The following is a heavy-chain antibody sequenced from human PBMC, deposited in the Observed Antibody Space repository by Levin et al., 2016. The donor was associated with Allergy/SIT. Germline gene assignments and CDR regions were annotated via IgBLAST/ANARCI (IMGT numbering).Heavy chain of an antibody. V-gene: IGHV4-59*01. D-gene: IGHD1-26*01. CDR3: AGSGTYSTFDY. CDR1: GYSISSYY. CDR2: IYYSGST. Sequence: ETLSLTCTVSGYSISSYYWSWIRQPPGKGLEWIGYIYYSGSTNYNPSLKSRVTISVDTSKNQFSLKLSSVTAADTAVYYCAGSGTYSTFDYWGQGTLVTVSS. J-gene: IGHJ4*02.